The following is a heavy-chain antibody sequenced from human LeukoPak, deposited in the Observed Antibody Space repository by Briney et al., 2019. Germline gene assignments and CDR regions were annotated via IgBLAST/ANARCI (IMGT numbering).Heavy chain of an antibody. CDR3: ARESGSYIDY. D-gene: IGHD1-26*01. Sequence: SETLSLTCTVSGGSISSYYWSWIRQPPGKGLEWIGYIYFSGSTNYNPSLKSRVTISVDTSKNQFSLKLSSVTAADTAVYYCARESGSYIDYWGQGTLVTVSS. CDR1: GGSISSYY. CDR2: IYFSGST. J-gene: IGHJ4*02. V-gene: IGHV4-59*08.